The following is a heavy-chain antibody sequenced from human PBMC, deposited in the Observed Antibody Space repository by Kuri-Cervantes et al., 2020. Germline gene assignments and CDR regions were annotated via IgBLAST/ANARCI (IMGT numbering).Heavy chain of an antibody. D-gene: IGHD3-22*01. CDR1: GYSISSGYY. V-gene: IGHV4-38-2*01. Sequence: GSLRLSCDVSGYSISSGYYWGWIRQPPGKGLEWIGSIYHSGSTYYNPSLKSRVTISVDTSKNQFSLKLSSVTAADTAVYYCARINYDSSGYYEYYYGMDVWGQGTTVTVSS. CDR3: ARINYDSSGYYEYYYGMDV. J-gene: IGHJ6*02. CDR2: IYHSGST.